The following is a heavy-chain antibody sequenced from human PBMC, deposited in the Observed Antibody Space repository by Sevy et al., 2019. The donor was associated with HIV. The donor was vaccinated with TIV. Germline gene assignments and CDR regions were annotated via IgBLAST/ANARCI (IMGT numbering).Heavy chain of an antibody. D-gene: IGHD3-22*01. Sequence: GGFLRLSCAGSGFTFSNYWMHWVRQAPGKGLVWVSRINSEGSSTRYADSVTGRFTISRDNAKNTLYLQMNSLRAEDTALYYCARGPYYRDTNTYFFMHYWGQGTLVTVSS. J-gene: IGHJ4*02. CDR3: ARGPYYRDTNTYFFMHY. V-gene: IGHV3-74*01. CDR2: INSEGSST. CDR1: GFTFSNYW.